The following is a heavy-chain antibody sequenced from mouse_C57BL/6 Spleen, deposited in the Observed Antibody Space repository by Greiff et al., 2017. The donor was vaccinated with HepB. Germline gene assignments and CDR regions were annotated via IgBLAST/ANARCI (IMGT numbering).Heavy chain of an antibody. J-gene: IGHJ3*01. CDR2: INPSSGYT. Sequence: QVQLQQSGAELAKPGASVKLSCKASGYTFTSYWMHWVKQRPGQGLEWIGYINPSSGYTKYNQKFKDKATLTADKSYSTAYMQLSSRTYEDSAVYYCARGGSFLDWGKGTLGTVAA. D-gene: IGHD1-1*01. CDR1: GYTFTSYW. V-gene: IGHV1-7*01. CDR3: ARGGSFLD.